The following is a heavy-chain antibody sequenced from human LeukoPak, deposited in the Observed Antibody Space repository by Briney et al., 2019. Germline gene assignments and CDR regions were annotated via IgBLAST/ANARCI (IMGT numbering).Heavy chain of an antibody. J-gene: IGHJ6*02. CDR1: GFAFSNYW. D-gene: IGHD3-3*01. CDR2: ISGSGGST. V-gene: IGHV3-23*01. Sequence: GGSLRLSCAASGFAFSNYWMHWVRQAPGKGLEWVSAISGSGGSTYYADSVKGRFTISRDNSKSTLYLQMNSLRAEDTAVYYCAKDGVTIGRNYYYYYGMDVWGQGTTVTVSS. CDR3: AKDGVTIGRNYYYYYGMDV.